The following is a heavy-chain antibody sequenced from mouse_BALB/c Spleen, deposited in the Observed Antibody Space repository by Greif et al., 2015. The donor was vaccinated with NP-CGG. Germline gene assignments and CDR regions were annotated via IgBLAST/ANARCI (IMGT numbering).Heavy chain of an antibody. CDR1: GFTFSDYY. CDR3: ARELTGFAY. V-gene: IGHV5-4*02. Sequence: EVQRVESGGGLVKPGGSLKLSCAASGFTFSDYYMYWVRQTPEKRLEWVATISDGGSYTYYPDSVKGRFTISKDNAKNNLYLQMSSLKSEDTAMYYCARELTGFAYWGQGTLVTVSA. J-gene: IGHJ3*01. CDR2: ISDGGSYT. D-gene: IGHD1-3*01.